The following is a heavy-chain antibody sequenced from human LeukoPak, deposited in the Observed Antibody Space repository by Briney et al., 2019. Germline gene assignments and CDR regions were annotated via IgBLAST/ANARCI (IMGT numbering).Heavy chain of an antibody. CDR2: IYYSGST. CDR3: ARAREFGGIDY. D-gene: IGHD3-10*01. Sequence: SETLSPTCTVSGGSISSGGYYWSWIRQHPGKGLEWIGYIYYSGSTYYNPSLKSRATISVDTSKNQFSLKLSSVTAADTAVYYCARAREFGGIDYWGQGTLVTVSS. J-gene: IGHJ4*02. CDR1: GGSISSGGYY. V-gene: IGHV4-31*03.